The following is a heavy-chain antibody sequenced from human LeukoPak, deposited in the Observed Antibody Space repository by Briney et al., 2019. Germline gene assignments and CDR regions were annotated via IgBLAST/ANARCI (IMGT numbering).Heavy chain of an antibody. Sequence: GASVKVSCKASGYTFTAYYMHWVRQAPGQGLEWMGWINPNSGGTNYAQKFQGTVTMTRDTSITTAYMELNRLIFDDTAVYYCAKSTSHNANWFAPWGEGTLVTVSS. CDR1: GYTFTAYY. V-gene: IGHV1-2*02. D-gene: IGHD2-2*01. J-gene: IGHJ5*02. CDR3: AKSTSHNANWFAP. CDR2: INPNSGGT.